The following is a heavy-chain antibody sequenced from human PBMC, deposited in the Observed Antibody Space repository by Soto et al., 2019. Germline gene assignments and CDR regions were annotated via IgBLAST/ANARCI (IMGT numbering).Heavy chain of an antibody. Sequence: QVQLLQSGAEVKKPGSSVKVSCKASGGTFSSYAISWVRQAPGQGLEWMGGIIPIFVTATYAQEFQGRVTITADESTSTAYMELSSMRSEDTAVYYCARSSEANDLYYYYGMDGWCQGTTVTVSS. J-gene: IGHJ6*02. CDR2: IIPIFVTA. V-gene: IGHV1-69*01. CDR3: ARSSEANDLYYYYGMDG. CDR1: GGTFSSYA. D-gene: IGHD1-1*01.